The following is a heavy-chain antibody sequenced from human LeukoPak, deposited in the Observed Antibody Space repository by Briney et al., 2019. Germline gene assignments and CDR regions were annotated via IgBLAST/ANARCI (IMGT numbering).Heavy chain of an antibody. CDR1: GFTFSSYS. CDR3: ARDPGIAAADGFYYYGMDV. D-gene: IGHD6-13*01. CDR2: ISSSSSYI. V-gene: IGHV3-21*01. J-gene: IGHJ6*02. Sequence: PGGSLRLSCAASGFTFSSYSMNWVRQAPGKGLEWVSSISSSSSYIYYADSVKGRFAISRDNAKNSLYLQMNSLRAEDTAVYYCARDPGIAAADGFYYYGMDVWGQGTTVTVSS.